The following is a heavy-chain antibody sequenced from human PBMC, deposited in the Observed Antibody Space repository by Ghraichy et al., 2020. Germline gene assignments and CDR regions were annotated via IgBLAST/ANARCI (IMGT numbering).Heavy chain of an antibody. D-gene: IGHD4-23*01. J-gene: IGHJ6*02. CDR1: EFTFSSYS. CDR2: ITSSSRFI. CDR3: ARGSTVVRYYYYDGMDV. Sequence: GGSPRLSCVGSEFTFSSYSMNWVRQAPGKGLEWVSYITSSSRFISYADSVKGRFTVSRDNGQNSLYLQMKSLRDEDTAVYYCARGSTVVRYYYYDGMDVWGQGTTVTVSS. V-gene: IGHV3-48*02.